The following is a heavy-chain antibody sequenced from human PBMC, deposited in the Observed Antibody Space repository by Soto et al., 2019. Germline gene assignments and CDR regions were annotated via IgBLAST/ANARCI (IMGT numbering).Heavy chain of an antibody. D-gene: IGHD2-15*01. CDR1: GYTFTSYD. CDR2: MNPNSGNT. Sequence: ASVKVSCKASGYTFTSYDINWVRQATGQGLEWMGWMNPNSGNTGYAQKFQGRVTMTRNTSISTAYMELSSLRSEDTAVYYCARGHGGYCSGGSCRWLDPWGQGTLVTVSS. V-gene: IGHV1-8*01. CDR3: ARGHGGYCSGGSCRWLDP. J-gene: IGHJ5*02.